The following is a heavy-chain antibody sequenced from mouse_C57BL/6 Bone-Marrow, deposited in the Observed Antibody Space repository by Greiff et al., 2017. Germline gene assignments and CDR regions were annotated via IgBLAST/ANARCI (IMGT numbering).Heavy chain of an antibody. V-gene: IGHV1-61*01. D-gene: IGHD3-2*02. Sequence: VQLQQPGAELVRPGSSVKLSCKASGYTFTSYWMDWVKQRPGQGLEWIGNIYPSDSETHYNQKFKDKATLTVDKSSSTAYMQLSSLTSEDSAVYYCARVSSGSWFAYGGQGTLVTVSA. CDR2: IYPSDSET. J-gene: IGHJ3*01. CDR3: ARVSSGSWFAY. CDR1: GYTFTSYW.